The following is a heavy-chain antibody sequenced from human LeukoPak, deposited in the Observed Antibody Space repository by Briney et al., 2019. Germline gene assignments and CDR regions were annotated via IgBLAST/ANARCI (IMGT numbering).Heavy chain of an antibody. D-gene: IGHD2-2*01. CDR3: SRVMPGLSMDV. CDR2: IYSSGST. J-gene: IGHJ6*03. CDR1: GGSINNNLYY. V-gene: IGHV4-39*07. Sequence: EPLSLTCSVSGGSINNNLYYWGWIRPSPGKGLHWIGHIYSSGSTYYNPSLNSRVTISLDTSKNLVSLTLTSVTAADTAIYYCSRVMPGLSMDVWGKGTTVTVSS.